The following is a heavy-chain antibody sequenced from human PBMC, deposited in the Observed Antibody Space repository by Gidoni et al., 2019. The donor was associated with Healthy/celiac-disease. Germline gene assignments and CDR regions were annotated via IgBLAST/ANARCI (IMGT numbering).Heavy chain of an antibody. CDR1: GFTFSSYS. V-gene: IGHV3-48*01. D-gene: IGHD4-17*01. J-gene: IGHJ1*01. CDR3: ANTVTTYFQH. Sequence: EVQLVESGGGLVQPGGSLRLSCAASGFTFSSYSMNWVRQAPGKGLEWVSYISSSGSTIYYADSVKGRFTISRDNAKNSLYLQMNSLRAEDTAVYYCANTVTTYFQHWGQGTLVTVSS. CDR2: ISSSGSTI.